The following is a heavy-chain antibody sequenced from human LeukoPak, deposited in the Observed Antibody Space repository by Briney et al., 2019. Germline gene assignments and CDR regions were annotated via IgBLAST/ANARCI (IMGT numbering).Heavy chain of an antibody. CDR3: ARGGYSSSGYFDY. CDR1: GGSINNLNYY. D-gene: IGHD6-13*01. J-gene: IGHJ4*02. CDR2: IYYGETT. V-gene: IGHV4-30-4*08. Sequence: SQTLSLTCTVSGGSINNLNYYWSWIRQYPGKGLEWIGNIYYGETTYYNPSLKSRVTISVDTSKNQFSLKLSSVTAADTAVYYCARGGYSSSGYFDYWGQGTLVTVSS.